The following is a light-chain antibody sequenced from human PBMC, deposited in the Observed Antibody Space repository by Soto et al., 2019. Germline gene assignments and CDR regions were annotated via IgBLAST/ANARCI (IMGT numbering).Light chain of an antibody. CDR1: SSDIGGYNY. J-gene: IGLJ2*01. V-gene: IGLV2-8*01. CDR2: EVT. Sequence: QSALTQPPSASGSPGQSVTISCTGTSSDIGGYNYVSWYQQHPGKAPKLMIYEVTERPSGVPDRFSGSKSGNTASLTVSGFQAEDEADYYCSSHGGSINVVFGGGTKVTVL. CDR3: SSHGGSINVV.